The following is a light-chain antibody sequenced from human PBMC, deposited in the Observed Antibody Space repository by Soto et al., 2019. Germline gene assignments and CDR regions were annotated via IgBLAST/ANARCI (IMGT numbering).Light chain of an antibody. Sequence: QSALTQPPSASGSPGQSVTISCTGTSSDVGGYNYVSWYQQYPGKAPKLMIYEVSKRPSGVPYRFSGSKSGNTASLTVSGLQAEDEADYYCSSYGGRNNVVFGTGTKVTVL. CDR3: SSYGGRNNVV. J-gene: IGLJ1*01. CDR2: EVS. CDR1: SSDVGGYNY. V-gene: IGLV2-8*01.